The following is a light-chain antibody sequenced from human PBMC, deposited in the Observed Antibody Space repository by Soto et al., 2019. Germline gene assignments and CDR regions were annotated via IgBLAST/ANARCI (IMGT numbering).Light chain of an antibody. V-gene: IGKV1-39*01. J-gene: IGKJ1*01. CDR3: HHSYTTPRT. CDR2: AAS. Sequence: DIQMTQSPSSLSASIGGSVTITFRASQTIIGYLNWYQQKPGKAPRLLINAASNLQSGVPSRFRGSGSETDFTLTITSLQPEDFATYYCHHSYTTPRTFGQGSKVDIK. CDR1: QTIIGY.